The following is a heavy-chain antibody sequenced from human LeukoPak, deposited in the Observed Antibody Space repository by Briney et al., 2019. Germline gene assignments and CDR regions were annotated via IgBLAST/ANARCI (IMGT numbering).Heavy chain of an antibody. V-gene: IGHV4-39*07. CDR3: ALESRVSARRAFDI. D-gene: IGHD6-6*01. CDR1: GGSISSSSYC. J-gene: IGHJ3*02. Sequence: KPSETLSLTCTVSGGSISSSSYCWGWIRQPPGKELEWIGSFYYSGSTYYNPSLKSRVTISVDTSTNQFSLKLSSVTAADTAVYYCALESRVSARRAFDIWGQGTMVTVSS. CDR2: FYYSGST.